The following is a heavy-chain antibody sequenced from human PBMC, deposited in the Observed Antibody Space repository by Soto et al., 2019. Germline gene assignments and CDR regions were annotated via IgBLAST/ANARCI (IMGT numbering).Heavy chain of an antibody. CDR3: ATSVNSAMAFDY. Sequence: QVKLMQSGAEVKKPGASVRVSCKASGYTFTHYYIHWVRQAPGQGLEWMGIINPNGGITTYAQKFRAGFTMTRDTSTSTVYLELSSLRSEDSAFYYCATSVNSAMAFDYWGQGTLVAVSS. J-gene: IGHJ4*02. V-gene: IGHV1-46*01. CDR2: INPNGGIT. D-gene: IGHD5-18*01. CDR1: GYTFTHYY.